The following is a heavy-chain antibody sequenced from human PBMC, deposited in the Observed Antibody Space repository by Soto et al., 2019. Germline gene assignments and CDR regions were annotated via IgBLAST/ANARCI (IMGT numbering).Heavy chain of an antibody. V-gene: IGHV1-69*12. CDR1: GGTFSSYA. CDR2: IIPIFGTA. CDR3: ARDRSSGLYGGYYFDY. Sequence: QVQLVQSGAEVKKPGSSVKVSCKASGGTFSSYAISWVRQAPGQGLEWMGGIIPIFGTANYAQKFQGRVTITADESTSTAYMELSSLISEDTAVYYCARDRSSGLYGGYYFDYWGQGTLVTVSS. J-gene: IGHJ4*02. D-gene: IGHD6-19*01.